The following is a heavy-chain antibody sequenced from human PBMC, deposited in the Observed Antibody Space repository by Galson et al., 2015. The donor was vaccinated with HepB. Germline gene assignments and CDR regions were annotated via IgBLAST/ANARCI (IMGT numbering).Heavy chain of an antibody. CDR2: IDWGDDK. D-gene: IGHD1-1*01. J-gene: IGHJ6*01. V-gene: IGHV2-70*18. Sequence: PALVKPTQTLTLTCTFSGFSLPTTGLCVTWVRQSPGRALEWLALIDWGDDKYYTTALKTRLTTSKDTSKNQVVLTMTYIDPVDTATYFCAQPPRTRTHFYYGMDVWGQGTTVTVSS. CDR1: GFSLPTTGLC. CDR3: AQPPRTRTHFYYGMDV.